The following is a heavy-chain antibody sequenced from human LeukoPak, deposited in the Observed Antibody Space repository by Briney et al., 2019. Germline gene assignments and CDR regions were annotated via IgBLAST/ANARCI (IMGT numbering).Heavy chain of an antibody. J-gene: IGHJ4*02. D-gene: IGHD5-12*01. CDR2: IYYSGST. CDR1: GGSISSSSYY. V-gene: IGHV4-39*01. CDR3: ARSEVATTGYFDY. Sequence: PSETLSLTCTVSGGSISSSSYYWGWIRQPPGKGLEWIGSIYYSGSTYYNPSLKSRVTISVDTSKNQFSLKLSSVTAADTAVYYCARSEVATTGYFDYWGQGTLVTVSS.